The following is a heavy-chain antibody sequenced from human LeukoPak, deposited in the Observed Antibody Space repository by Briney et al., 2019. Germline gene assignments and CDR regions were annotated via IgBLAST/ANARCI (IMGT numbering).Heavy chain of an antibody. CDR1: GGSFSGYY. Sequence: SETLSLTCAVYGGSFSGYYWSWIRQPPGKGLEWIGEFNHSGSTNYNPSLKSRVTISVDTSKNQFSLKLSSVTAADTAVYYCARGRISISYYYDSSGYTYWGQGTLVTVSS. V-gene: IGHV4-34*01. CDR3: ARGRISISYYYDSSGYTY. CDR2: FNHSGST. J-gene: IGHJ4*02. D-gene: IGHD3-22*01.